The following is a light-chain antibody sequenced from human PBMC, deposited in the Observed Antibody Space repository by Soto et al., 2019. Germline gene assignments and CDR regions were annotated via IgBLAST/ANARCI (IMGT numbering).Light chain of an antibody. CDR3: QQFNSYPRLT. CDR2: DAS. CDR1: QGISSA. V-gene: IGKV1-13*02. J-gene: IGKJ4*01. Sequence: AIQLTQSPSSLSASVGDRVTITCRASQGISSALAWYQQKPGKAPKLLIYDASSLESGVPSRFSGSGSGTVFTLTISSLQPEDFATYYCQQFNSYPRLTFGGGTKVEIK.